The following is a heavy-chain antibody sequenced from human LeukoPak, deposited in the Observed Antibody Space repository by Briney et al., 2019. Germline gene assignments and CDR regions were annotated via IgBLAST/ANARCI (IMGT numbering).Heavy chain of an antibody. D-gene: IGHD2-2*01. V-gene: IGHV3-30-3*01. CDR3: ASLQKIVPTATG. CDR2: ISYDGSNK. J-gene: IGHJ4*02. CDR1: GFTFSSYA. Sequence: PGGSLRLSCAASGFTFSSYAMHWVRQAPGKGLEWVAAISYDGSNKDYADSAKGRFTISRDNSKNTLYLQMNSLRAEDTAVYYCASLQKIVPTATGWGQGTLVTVSS.